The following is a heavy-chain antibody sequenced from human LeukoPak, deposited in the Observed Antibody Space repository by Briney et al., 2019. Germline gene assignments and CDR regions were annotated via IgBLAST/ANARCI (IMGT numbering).Heavy chain of an antibody. CDR3: AGGGYCSSTSCYAPLFDY. D-gene: IGHD2-2*01. CDR2: XXYSGST. Sequence: PSETLSLTCTVSGGFNSRYXWNXIRQSPGKGPXXXXXXXYSGSTNYSPSLKSRVXMSVDTSKSQFSLKLSSVTAADTAVYYCAGGGYCSSTSCYAPLFDYWGQGTLVTVSS. V-gene: IGHV4-59*01. CDR1: GGFNSRYX. J-gene: IGHJ4*02.